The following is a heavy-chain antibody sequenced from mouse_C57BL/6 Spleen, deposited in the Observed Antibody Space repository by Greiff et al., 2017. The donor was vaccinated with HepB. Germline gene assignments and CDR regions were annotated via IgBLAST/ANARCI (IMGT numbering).Heavy chain of an antibody. J-gene: IGHJ3*01. Sequence: EVQRVESGPVLVKPGASVKMSCKASGYTFTDYYMNWVKQSHGKSLEWIGVINPYNGGTSYNQKFKGKATLTVDKSSSTAYMELNSLTSEDSAVYYCARGLPFAYWGQGTLVTVSA. CDR1: GYTFTDYY. CDR3: ARGLPFAY. V-gene: IGHV1-19*01. CDR2: INPYNGGT.